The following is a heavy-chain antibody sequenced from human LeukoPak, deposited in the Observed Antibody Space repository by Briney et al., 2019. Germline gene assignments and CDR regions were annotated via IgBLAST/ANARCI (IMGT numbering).Heavy chain of an antibody. CDR2: MNPNSGNT. D-gene: IGHD3-10*01. J-gene: IGHJ5*02. Sequence: WASVKVSCNASGYTFTSYDINWVRQATGQGLEWMGWMNPNSGNTSYAQEFQGRVTMTRDTSTSTAYMELSSLTSEDTAVYYCARRKPTSGAQYWFDPWGQGTLVTVSS. V-gene: IGHV1-8*01. CDR3: ARRKPTSGAQYWFDP. CDR1: GYTFTSYD.